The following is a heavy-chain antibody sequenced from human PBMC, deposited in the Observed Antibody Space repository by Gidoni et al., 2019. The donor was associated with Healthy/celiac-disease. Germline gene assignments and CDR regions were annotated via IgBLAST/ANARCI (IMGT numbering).Heavy chain of an antibody. CDR2: IYTSGST. D-gene: IGHD3-16*01. Sequence: QVQLQESGPGLVKPSQTLSLTCTVSGGSISSGSYYWSWIRQPAGKGLEWIGRIYTSGSTNYNPSLKSRVTISVDTSKNQFSLKLSSVTAADTAVYYCARGGQGLYFDYWGQGTLVTVSS. CDR1: GGSISSGSYY. CDR3: ARGGQGLYFDY. J-gene: IGHJ4*02. V-gene: IGHV4-61*02.